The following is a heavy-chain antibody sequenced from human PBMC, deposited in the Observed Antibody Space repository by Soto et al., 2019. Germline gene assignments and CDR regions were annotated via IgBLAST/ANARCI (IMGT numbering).Heavy chain of an antibody. Sequence: EVQLLESGGGLVQPGVSLRLSCAASGFTFSSYAMSWVRQAPGKGLEWVSGISGTGTSTYYADSVRGRFTISRDNSKNTLSLQMNSLRAEDTAVYYCAKDLEVQYLDYWGQGTLVIVSS. J-gene: IGHJ4*02. D-gene: IGHD1-1*01. CDR3: AKDLEVQYLDY. V-gene: IGHV3-23*01. CDR1: GFTFSSYA. CDR2: ISGTGTST.